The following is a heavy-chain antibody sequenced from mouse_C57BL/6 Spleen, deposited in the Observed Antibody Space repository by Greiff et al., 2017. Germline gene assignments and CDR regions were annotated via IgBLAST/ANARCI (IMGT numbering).Heavy chain of an antibody. CDR1: GYSITSGYY. J-gene: IGHJ4*01. D-gene: IGHD2-4*01. Sequence: ESGPGLVKPSQSLSLTCSVTGYSITSGYYWNWIRQFPGNKLEWMGYISYDGSNNYNPSLKNRISITRDTSKNQFFLKLNSVTTEDTATYYCARSDYLYAMDDWGQGTSVTVSS. CDR2: ISYDGSN. CDR3: ARSDYLYAMDD. V-gene: IGHV3-6*01.